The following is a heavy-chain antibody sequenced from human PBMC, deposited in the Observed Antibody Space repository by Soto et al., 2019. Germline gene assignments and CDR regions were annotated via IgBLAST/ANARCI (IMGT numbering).Heavy chain of an antibody. CDR3: ANRLGSF. CDR1: GGSFSTYY. D-gene: IGHD3-16*01. V-gene: IGHV4-34*01. J-gene: IGHJ4*02. CDR2: THHSGST. Sequence: QVQLQQWGTGLLKLSETLSLTCAVYGGSFSTYYWAWIRQPPGKGLEWIGETHHSGSTTYSPSLMSRVSISIDTSRNQFSLPLRAVTAADTGVYYCANRLGSFWGQGALVTVSS.